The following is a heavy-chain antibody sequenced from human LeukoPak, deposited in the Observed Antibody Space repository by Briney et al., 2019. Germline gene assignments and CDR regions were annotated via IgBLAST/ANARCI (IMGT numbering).Heavy chain of an antibody. CDR3: AKNLYIAYYERTGYDAFDI. CDR1: GGSISSYY. V-gene: IGHV4-59*01. CDR2: IYYSGST. J-gene: IGHJ3*02. D-gene: IGHD3-22*01. Sequence: KPSETLSLTCTVSGGSISSYYWSWIRQPPGKGLEWIGYIYYSGSTNYNPSVKSRVTILVDTSKNQFSLKLRSVTAADTAVYFCAKNLYIAYYERTGYDAFDIWGQGTMVTVSS.